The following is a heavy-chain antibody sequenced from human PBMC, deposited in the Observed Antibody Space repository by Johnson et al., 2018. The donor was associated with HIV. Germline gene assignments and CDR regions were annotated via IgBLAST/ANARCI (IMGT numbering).Heavy chain of an antibody. CDR2: ISYDGSNK. V-gene: IGHV3-30*03. D-gene: IGHD2-15*01. J-gene: IGHJ3*02. CDR3: ARSKYCSGGSCPDGFDI. CDR1: GFTFSSYG. Sequence: QVQLVESRGVLVHPGGSLRLSCAASGFTFSSYGMHWVRQAPGKGLEWVAVISYDGSNKYYADSVKGRFTISRDNSKNTLYLQMNSLRAEDTAVYYCARSKYCSGGSCPDGFDIWGQGTMVIVSS.